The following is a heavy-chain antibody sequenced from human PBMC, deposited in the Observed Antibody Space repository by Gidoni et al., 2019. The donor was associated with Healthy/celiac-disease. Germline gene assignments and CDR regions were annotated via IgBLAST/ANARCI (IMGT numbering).Heavy chain of an antibody. CDR2: ISSSSSYI. V-gene: IGHV3-21*01. CDR1: GFTFISYS. D-gene: IGHD2-2*01. CDR3: ARGYCSSTSCYRVKLIDY. J-gene: IGHJ4*02. Sequence: EVQLVESGGGLVKPGGSLRLSCAASGFTFISYSMNWVRQAPGKGLEWVSSISSSSSYIYYADSVKGRFTISRDNAKNSLYLQMNSLRAEDTAVYYCARGYCSSTSCYRVKLIDYWGQGTLVTVSS.